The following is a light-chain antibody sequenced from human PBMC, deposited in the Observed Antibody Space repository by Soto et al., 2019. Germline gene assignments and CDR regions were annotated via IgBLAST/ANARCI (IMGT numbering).Light chain of an antibody. CDR1: QSINNC. CDR3: QQCSNWPPIT. V-gene: IGKV3-11*01. J-gene: IGKJ5*01. Sequence: EIVLTQSPATLSLSPGERATLSCRASQSINNCFAWYQQKPGQAPRLLIYDTFSRAPGIPARFSGSASGTDFTRTISSLEPEDFAVYYCQQCSNWPPITFGQGTRLEIK. CDR2: DTF.